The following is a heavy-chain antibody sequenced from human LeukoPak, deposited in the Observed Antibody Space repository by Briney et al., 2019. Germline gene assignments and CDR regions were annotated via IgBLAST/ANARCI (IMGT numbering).Heavy chain of an antibody. J-gene: IGHJ4*02. CDR2: FDPEDGET. D-gene: IGHD3-16*01. Sequence: GASVKVSCKVSGYTLTELSMHWVRQAPGKGLEWMGGFDPEDGETIYAQKFQGRVTMTEDTSTDTAYMELSSLRSEDTAVYYCAIRGPGGGLFDYWGQGTLVTVSS. V-gene: IGHV1-24*01. CDR3: AIRGPGGGLFDY. CDR1: GYTLTELS.